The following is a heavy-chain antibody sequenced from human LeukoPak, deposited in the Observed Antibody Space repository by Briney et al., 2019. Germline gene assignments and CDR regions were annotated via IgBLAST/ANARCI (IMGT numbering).Heavy chain of an antibody. CDR2: FSASGST. D-gene: IGHD5-24*01. Sequence: PGGCLRLSCAASGFTFRNYGMNWVRQAPGKGLEWVSAFSASGSTYYADSVKGRFTVSRDNSENMLYLQMNSLRAEDTAVYYRAKERDGYRTANYFDYWGQGTLVTVSS. CDR3: AKERDGYRTANYFDY. CDR1: GFTFRNYG. V-gene: IGHV3-23*01. J-gene: IGHJ4*02.